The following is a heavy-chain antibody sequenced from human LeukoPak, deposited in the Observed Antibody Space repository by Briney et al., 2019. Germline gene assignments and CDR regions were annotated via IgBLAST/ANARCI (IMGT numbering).Heavy chain of an antibody. CDR1: GYSMSSGYY. Sequence: ETLSLTCAVSGYSMSSGYYWGWVRQAPGKGLEWVSTISGDGGDTHYADSVRGRFTISRANSKNTLFMQMNSLRAEDTAVYYCGKSGSRDWDYFEYWGQGTLVTASS. J-gene: IGHJ4*02. V-gene: IGHV3-23*01. CDR2: ISGDGGDT. CDR3: GKSGSRDWDYFEY. D-gene: IGHD6-19*01.